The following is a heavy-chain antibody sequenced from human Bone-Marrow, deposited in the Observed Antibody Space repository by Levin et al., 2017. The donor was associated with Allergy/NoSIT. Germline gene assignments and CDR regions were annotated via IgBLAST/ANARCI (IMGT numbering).Heavy chain of an antibody. Sequence: PGGSLRLSCAASGFTFSSYGMHWVRQAPGKGLEWVAVISYDGSNKYYADSVKGRFTISRDNSKNTLYLQMNSLRAEDTAVYYCAKDEGPHTYYDFWGGYHHYPPDYWGQGTLVTVSS. V-gene: IGHV3-30*18. CDR1: GFTFSSYG. CDR3: AKDEGPHTYYDFWGGYHHYPPDY. J-gene: IGHJ4*02. CDR2: ISYDGSNK. D-gene: IGHD3-3*01.